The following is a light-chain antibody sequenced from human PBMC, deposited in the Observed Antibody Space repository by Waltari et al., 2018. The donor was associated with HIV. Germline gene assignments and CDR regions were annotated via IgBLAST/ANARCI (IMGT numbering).Light chain of an antibody. CDR3: AAWDDSLKGV. CDR2: SNN. V-gene: IGLV1-44*01. J-gene: IGLJ3*02. CDR1: SSNIGSNT. Sequence: QSVLTQPPSASGTPGQRVTISCSGSSSNIGSNTVNWYQQLPGTAPKLLIYSNNQRPPGVPDRFSGSKSGTSASLAISGLQSEDEADYYCAAWDDSLKGVFGGGTKLTVL.